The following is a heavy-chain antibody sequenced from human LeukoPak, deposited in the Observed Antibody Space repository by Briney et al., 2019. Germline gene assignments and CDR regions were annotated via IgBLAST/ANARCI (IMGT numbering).Heavy chain of an antibody. J-gene: IGHJ4*02. CDR3: ARALDVDTSIDY. CDR2: ISSSGSTI. CDR1: GFTFSSYE. Sequence: PGGSLRLSCVASGFTFSSYEMNWVRQAPGKGLEWVSYISSSGSTIYYAASVKGRFTISRDNAKNSLYLQMNSLRAEDTAVYYCARALDVDTSIDYWGQGTLVTVSS. V-gene: IGHV3-48*03. D-gene: IGHD5-18*01.